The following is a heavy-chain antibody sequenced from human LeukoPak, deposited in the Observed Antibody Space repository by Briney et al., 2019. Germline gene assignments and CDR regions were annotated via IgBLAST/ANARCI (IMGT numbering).Heavy chain of an antibody. Sequence: SETLSLTCTVSGGSISSYYWSWIRQPAGKGLEWIGRTYTSGSTNYNPSLKSRVTMSVDTSKNQFSLKLSSVTAADTAVYYCARDKPYYYGSGSFQYYFDYWGQGTLVTVSS. CDR2: TYTSGST. J-gene: IGHJ4*02. CDR1: GGSISSYY. CDR3: ARDKPYYYGSGSFQYYFDY. V-gene: IGHV4-4*07. D-gene: IGHD3-10*01.